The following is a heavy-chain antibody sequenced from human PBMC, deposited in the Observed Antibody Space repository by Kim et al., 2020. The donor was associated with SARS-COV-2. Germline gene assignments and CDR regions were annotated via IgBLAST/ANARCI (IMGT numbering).Heavy chain of an antibody. D-gene: IGHD6-13*01. CDR3: ARVVLYSSSWYYFYY. V-gene: IGHV3-11*06. J-gene: IGHJ4*02. CDR2: ISSSSSYI. Sequence: GGSLRLSCAASGFTFSDYYMSWIRQAPGKGLEWVSYISSSSSYINYADSVKGRFTISRDNAKNSLYLQMNSLRAEDTAVYYCARVVLYSSSWYYFYYWGQGALVSVSP. CDR1: GFTFSDYY.